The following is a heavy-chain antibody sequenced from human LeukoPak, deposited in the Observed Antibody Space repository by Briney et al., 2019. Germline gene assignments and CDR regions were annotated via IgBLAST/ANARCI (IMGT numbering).Heavy chain of an antibody. CDR1: GGSISSSSYY. CDR3: ARGTGSRGRAAAAAAYRQTLFGY. J-gene: IGHJ4*02. D-gene: IGHD6-13*01. CDR2: IYYSGST. V-gene: IGHV4-39*01. Sequence: PSETLSLTCTVSGGSISSSSYYWGWIRQPPGKGLEWIGSIYYSGSTYYNPSLKSRVTISVDTSKNQFSLKLSSVTAADTAVYYCARGTGSRGRAAAAAAYRQTLFGYWGQGTLVTVSS.